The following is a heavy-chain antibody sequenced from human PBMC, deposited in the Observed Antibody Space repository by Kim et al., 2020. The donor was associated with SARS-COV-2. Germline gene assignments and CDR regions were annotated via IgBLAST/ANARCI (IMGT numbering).Heavy chain of an antibody. CDR3: ARVERGSNFSYFQH. Sequence: GGSLRLSCAAYEFTFSSYGMHWVRQAPGKGLEWVSVISNDGSKKYYADSVKGRFTISRDNSKNTLYLQMNSLRAEDTAVYYCARVERGSNFSYFQHWGQGTLVTVSS. J-gene: IGHJ1*01. V-gene: IGHV3-30*04. CDR1: EFTFSSYG. D-gene: IGHD1-26*01. CDR2: ISNDGSKK.